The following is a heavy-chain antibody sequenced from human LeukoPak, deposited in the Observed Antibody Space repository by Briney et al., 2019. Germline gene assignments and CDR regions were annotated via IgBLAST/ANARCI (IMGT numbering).Heavy chain of an antibody. J-gene: IGHJ4*02. Sequence: GSLRLSCAASGFTFSSYSMNWVRQAPGKGLEWVSSISSSSSYIYYADSVKGRFTISRDNAKNSLYLQMNSLRAEDTAVYYCARDIRGDPYGVFDYWGQGTLVTVSS. CDR3: ARDIRGDPYGVFDY. V-gene: IGHV3-21*01. CDR1: GFTFSSYS. CDR2: ISSSSSYI. D-gene: IGHD2-21*02.